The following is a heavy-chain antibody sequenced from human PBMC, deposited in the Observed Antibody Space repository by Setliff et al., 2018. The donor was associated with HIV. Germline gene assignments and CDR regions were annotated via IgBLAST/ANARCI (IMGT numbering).Heavy chain of an antibody. D-gene: IGHD3-9*01. Sequence: ASVKVSCKASGYTFTNYYIHWVRQAPGQGLEWMGVINPSRGSASYPQNFQGRVTMTRDTSTSTVYMELSSLRSEDTAVYCCARHYFDILTGYYNRAFDIWGQGTMVTVSS. V-gene: IGHV1-46*01. CDR1: GYTFTNYY. CDR3: ARHYFDILTGYYNRAFDI. J-gene: IGHJ3*02. CDR2: INPSRGSA.